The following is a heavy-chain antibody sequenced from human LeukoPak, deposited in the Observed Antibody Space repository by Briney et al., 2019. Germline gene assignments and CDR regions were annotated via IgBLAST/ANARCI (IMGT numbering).Heavy chain of an antibody. V-gene: IGHV1-8*01. Sequence: ASVQVSCKTSGYTFTSYDINWVRQATGQGREWLGWMNPNSGNTGYALKFQGRVTMTRNTSISTVYMELTSLTSEDTAVYYCVRRGTDYDSSAYPYWGQGTLVTVSS. J-gene: IGHJ4*02. CDR2: MNPNSGNT. CDR3: VRRGTDYDSSAYPY. CDR1: GYTFTSYD. D-gene: IGHD3-22*01.